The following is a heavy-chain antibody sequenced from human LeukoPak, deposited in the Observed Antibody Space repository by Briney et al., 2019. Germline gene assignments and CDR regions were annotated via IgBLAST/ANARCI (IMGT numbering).Heavy chain of an antibody. CDR1: GFTFSTYG. D-gene: IGHD4-23*01. CDR3: ARGQDTVLTSRDAFDF. Sequence: GGSLRLSCAASGFTFSTYGMHWVRQAPGKGLEWVAVISYDGSYKYYADSVKGRFTISRDNAKNSLYLQMNRLRAEDTAVYYCARGQDTVLTSRDAFDFWGQGTMVTVSS. V-gene: IGHV3-30*03. J-gene: IGHJ3*01. CDR2: ISYDGSYK.